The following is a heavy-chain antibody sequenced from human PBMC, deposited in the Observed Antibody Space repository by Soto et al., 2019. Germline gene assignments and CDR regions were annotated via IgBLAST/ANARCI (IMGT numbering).Heavy chain of an antibody. J-gene: IGHJ4*02. CDR3: VKERSGAYSDILNHCDY. CDR2: ISYDGSDK. D-gene: IGHD3-9*01. V-gene: IGHV3-30-3*01. CDR1: GFNFSSYA. Sequence: GGSLRLSCAASGFNFSSYAMHWVRQAPGKGLEWVALISYDGSDKDYVDSVKGRFTISRDNFRNLLFLQMNSLRAEDTAVYYCVKERSGAYSDILNHCDYWGQGTRVTGSS.